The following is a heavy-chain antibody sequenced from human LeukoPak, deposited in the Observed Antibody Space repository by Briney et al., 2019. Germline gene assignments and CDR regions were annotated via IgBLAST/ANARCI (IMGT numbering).Heavy chain of an antibody. CDR1: GFTFSSYA. CDR2: ISYDGSNK. CDR3: AKGHAVGRAPTIDY. V-gene: IGHV3-30*04. Sequence: GRSLRLSCAASGFTFSSYAMHWVRQAPGKGLEWVAVISYDGSNKYYADSVKGRFTISRDNSKNTLYLEMSSLRDEDTAVYSCAKGHAVGRAPTIDYWGQGTLVTVSP. D-gene: IGHD1-26*01. J-gene: IGHJ4*02.